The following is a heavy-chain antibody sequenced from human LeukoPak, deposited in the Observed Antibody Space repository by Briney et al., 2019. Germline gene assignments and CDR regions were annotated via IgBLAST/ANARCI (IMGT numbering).Heavy chain of an antibody. CDR3: ASWSDPYDSSGYYYYYYMDV. J-gene: IGHJ6*03. V-gene: IGHV3-21*01. CDR2: ISSSSSYI. D-gene: IGHD3-22*01. CDR1: GFTFSSYS. Sequence: GGSLRLSCAASGFTFSSYSMNWVRQAPGKGLEWVSSISSSSSYIYYADSVKGRFTISRDNAKNSLYLQMNSLRAEDTAVYYCASWSDPYDSSGYYYYYYMDVWGKGTTVTVPS.